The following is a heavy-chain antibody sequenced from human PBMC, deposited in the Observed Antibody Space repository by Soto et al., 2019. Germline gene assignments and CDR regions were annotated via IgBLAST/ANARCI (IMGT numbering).Heavy chain of an antibody. J-gene: IGHJ4*02. Sequence: EVQVVESGGGLVQPGESLRLSCAASGFSVTNNYMNWVRQAPGKGLEWVSIIDIGGNTYYADSVKDRFTISRDNSRNTLYLHMDSLRAEDTAVYYCARGRGSTGYLGREHYFDYWGQGTLVTVSP. CDR2: IDIGGNT. CDR3: ARGRGSTGYLGREHYFDY. CDR1: GFSVTNNY. V-gene: IGHV3-66*01. D-gene: IGHD2-2*01.